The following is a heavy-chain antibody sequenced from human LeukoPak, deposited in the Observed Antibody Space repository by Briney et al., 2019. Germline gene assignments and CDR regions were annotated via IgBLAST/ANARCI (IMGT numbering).Heavy chain of an antibody. CDR1: GFTFSSYE. Sequence: GGSLRLSCAASGFTFSSYEMNWVRQAPGKGLEWVSYISSSGSTIYYADSVKGRFTISRDNAKNSLYLQMNSLRAEDTAVYYCARVWFGELLYGNYYYYGMDVWGKGTTVTVSS. CDR2: ISSSGSTI. D-gene: IGHD3-10*01. V-gene: IGHV3-48*03. CDR3: ARVWFGELLYGNYYYYGMDV. J-gene: IGHJ6*04.